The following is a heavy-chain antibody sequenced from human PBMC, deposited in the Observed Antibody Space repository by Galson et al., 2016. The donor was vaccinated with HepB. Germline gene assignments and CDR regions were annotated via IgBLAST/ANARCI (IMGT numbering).Heavy chain of an antibody. CDR3: ARVPCTSTTCNDDAFDI. V-gene: IGHV4-4*01. Sequence: ETLSLTCGVSGASINNNNWWSWVRQSPGQGLEWIGEIYRSGGTNYKPSLKSRVTMSIDTSRNQFSLKLTSVTAADTAVYFCARVPCTSTTCNDDAFDIWGQGTMVTVSS. J-gene: IGHJ3*02. CDR2: IYRSGGT. CDR1: GASINNNNW. D-gene: IGHD2-2*01.